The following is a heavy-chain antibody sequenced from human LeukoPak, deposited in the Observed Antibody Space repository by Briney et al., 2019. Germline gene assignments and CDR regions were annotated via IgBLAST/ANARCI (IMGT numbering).Heavy chain of an antibody. J-gene: IGHJ2*01. V-gene: IGHV1-46*01. D-gene: IGHD4-17*01. CDR3: ARDQSGSTTVTVTTDYWYFDV. CDR1: GYRFTGTY. Sequence: GASVKVSCKASGYRFTGTYIHWVRQAPGQGLEWMGLINPTGTYTKYAQKFQGRVSMTRDTSTSTDYMELRSLTSEDSAVYYCARDQSGSTTVTVTTDYWYFDVWGRGTLVTVSS. CDR2: INPTGTYT.